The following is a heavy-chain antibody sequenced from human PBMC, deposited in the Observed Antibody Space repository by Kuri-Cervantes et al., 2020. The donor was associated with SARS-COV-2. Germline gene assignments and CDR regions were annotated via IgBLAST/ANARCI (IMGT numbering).Heavy chain of an antibody. Sequence: SETLSLTCTVSGGSLSSGDYYWTWVRQPPGKGLEWIGNIYYSGSASYNPSLKSRLTMSLDMSKSQFSLKLNSVTAADTAVYFCATSQNLEWSPSGVFWYFDLWGRGTLVTVSS. D-gene: IGHD3-3*01. CDR1: GGSLSSGDYY. V-gene: IGHV4-30-4*08. CDR2: IYYSGSA. J-gene: IGHJ2*01. CDR3: ATSQNLEWSPSGVFWYFDL.